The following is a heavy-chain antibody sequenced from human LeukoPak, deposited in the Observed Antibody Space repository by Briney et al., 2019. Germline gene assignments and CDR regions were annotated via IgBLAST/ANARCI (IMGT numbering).Heavy chain of an antibody. CDR2: IGINGGST. CDR1: GFTISSYA. J-gene: IGHJ3*01. Sequence: GGSLRLSCAASGFTISSYAMSWVRQAPGKGLEWVSGIGINGGSTYYADFVKGRFIISRDNSKNTLYLQMNSLRPEDTALYYCAKRPHGFDVWGQGTKVTVSS. CDR3: AKRPHGFDV. V-gene: IGHV3-23*01.